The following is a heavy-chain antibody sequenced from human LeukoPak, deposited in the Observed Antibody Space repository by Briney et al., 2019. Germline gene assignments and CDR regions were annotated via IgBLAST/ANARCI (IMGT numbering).Heavy chain of an antibody. Sequence: SGTLSLTCAVSGGSILTTNWWSWVRQPPGKGLEWIGEVHLSGASNYNPSLKSRVSMSIDKSKNHLSLELTSVTAADTAIYYCARESGAFSPFGFWGQGTLVTASS. CDR3: ARESGAFSPFGF. V-gene: IGHV4-4*02. CDR1: GGSILTTNW. CDR2: VHLSGAS. J-gene: IGHJ4*02. D-gene: IGHD1-26*01.